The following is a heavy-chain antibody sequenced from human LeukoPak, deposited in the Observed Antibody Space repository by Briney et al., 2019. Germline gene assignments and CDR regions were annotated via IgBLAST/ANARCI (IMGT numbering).Heavy chain of an antibody. CDR1: GGSIGNAY. CDR3: ARDKSTGYTHGHYYYNMDV. CDR2: IHSGGTT. Sequence: SETLSLTCTVSGGSIGNAYLTWIRQSAGKGLEWIGRIHSGGTTNYNPSLVSRVTSSVDTSKNQASLTLTSVTAADTALYYCARDKSTGYTHGHYYYNMDVWGKGTTVTVSS. D-gene: IGHD5-12*01. J-gene: IGHJ6*03. V-gene: IGHV4-4*07.